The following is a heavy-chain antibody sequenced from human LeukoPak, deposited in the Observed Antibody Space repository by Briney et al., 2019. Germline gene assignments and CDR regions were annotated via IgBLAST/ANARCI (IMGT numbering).Heavy chain of an antibody. D-gene: IGHD2-2*01. CDR2: IYTSGST. V-gene: IGHV4-4*07. CDR1: GGSISSYY. CDR3: ARDCSSTSCPWDYYYMDV. Sequence: SETLSLTCTVSGGSISSYYWSWIRQPAGKGLEWIGRIYTSGSTNYNPSLKSRVTMSVDTSKNQFSLKLSSVTAADTAVYYCARDCSSTSCPWDYYYMDVWGKGTTVTVSS. J-gene: IGHJ6*03.